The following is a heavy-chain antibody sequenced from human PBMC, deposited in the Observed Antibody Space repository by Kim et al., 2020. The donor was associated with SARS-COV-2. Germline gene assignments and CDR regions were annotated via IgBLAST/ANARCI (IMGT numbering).Heavy chain of an antibody. D-gene: IGHD1-26*01. J-gene: IGHJ4*02. V-gene: IGHV3-23*01. CDR3: AKGGSGSSKGSFD. CDR1: GFTFSSCA. Sequence: GGSLRRSCVASGFTFSSCAMRWVRQAPGKGLEWVSSIGGIGGTYYADSVKGRFTVSRDNSKNTVYLQMNSLRDEDTAVYYCAKGGSGSSKGSFDWGQGTL. CDR2: IGGIGGT.